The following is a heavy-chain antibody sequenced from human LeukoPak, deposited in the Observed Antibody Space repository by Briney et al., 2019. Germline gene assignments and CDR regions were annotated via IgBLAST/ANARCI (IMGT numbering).Heavy chain of an antibody. J-gene: IGHJ4*02. D-gene: IGHD5-18*01. CDR2: INPNSGGT. Sequence: ASVKVSCKASGYTFTGYYMHWVRQAPGQGLEWMGWINPNSGGTNYAQKFQGRVTMTRDTSISTAYMELSRLRSDDTAVYYCARDLRGGYSYASDYWGQGTLVTVSS. V-gene: IGHV1-2*02. CDR1: GYTFTGYY. CDR3: ARDLRGGYSYASDY.